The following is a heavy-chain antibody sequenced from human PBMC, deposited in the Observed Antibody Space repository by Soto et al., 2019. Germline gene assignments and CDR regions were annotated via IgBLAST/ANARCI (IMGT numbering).Heavy chain of an antibody. CDR2: ISAYNGNT. CDR1: GYIFASYG. D-gene: IGHD1-26*01. Sequence: QVQLEQSGAEVKKPGASVKVSCKASGYIFASYGISWVRQAPGQGLEWMGWISAYNGNTNYAQKLQGRVTMSTDTPTSTAYMELRSLRSDDTAVYYCGRSVGLSYGMDVWGQGTTVTVSS. V-gene: IGHV1-18*01. J-gene: IGHJ6*02. CDR3: GRSVGLSYGMDV.